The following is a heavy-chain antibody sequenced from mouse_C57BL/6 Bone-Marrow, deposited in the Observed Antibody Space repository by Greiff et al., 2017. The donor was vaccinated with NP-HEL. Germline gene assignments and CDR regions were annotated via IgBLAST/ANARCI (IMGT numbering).Heavy chain of an antibody. CDR3: AILLYYRNFYYAMDY. CDR1: GYTFTSYW. V-gene: IGHV1-74*01. CDR2: IHPSDSDP. J-gene: IGHJ4*01. D-gene: IGHD2-12*01. Sequence: VQLQQPGAELVKPGASVKVSCKASGYTFTSYWMHWVKQRPGQGLEWIGRIHPSDSDPNYNQQFKGKATLTVDKSSSTAYMQLSSLTSEDSAVYYCAILLYYRNFYYAMDYWGQGTSVTVSS.